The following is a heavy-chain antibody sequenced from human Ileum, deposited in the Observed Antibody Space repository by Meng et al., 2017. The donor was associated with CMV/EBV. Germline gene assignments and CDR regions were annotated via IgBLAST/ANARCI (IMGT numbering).Heavy chain of an antibody. Sequence: GSLRLSCAASGFTFSSYGMHWVRQSPGKGLEWIGEINHSGITNYNPSLKSRVTISVGTSTNQFSLKLSSVTAADTAVYYCARGAIPYYYGMDVWGQGTTVTVSS. CDR2: INHSGIT. CDR3: ARGAIPYYYGMDV. V-gene: IGHV4-34*01. CDR1: GFTFSSYG. J-gene: IGHJ6*02. D-gene: IGHD2-2*01.